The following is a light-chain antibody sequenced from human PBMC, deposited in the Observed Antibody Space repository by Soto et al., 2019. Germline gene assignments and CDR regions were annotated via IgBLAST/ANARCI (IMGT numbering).Light chain of an antibody. Sequence: DIQLTQSPSSLSASVGDRVTITCRASQGIRNDLDWYQQKPGKAPKRLIHAASSLQSGVPSRFSGSGSGTDFTLTISSLQPEDFATYYCLQYNTYPFTFGPGTKVDIK. CDR1: QGIRND. CDR2: AAS. V-gene: IGKV1-17*01. J-gene: IGKJ3*01. CDR3: LQYNTYPFT.